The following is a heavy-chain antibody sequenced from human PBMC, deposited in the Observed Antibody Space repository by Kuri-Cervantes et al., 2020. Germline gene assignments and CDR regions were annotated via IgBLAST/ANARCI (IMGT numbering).Heavy chain of an antibody. D-gene: IGHD6-6*01. CDR3: ARERREAARPGHFDY. CDR2: INAGNGNT. V-gene: IGHV1-3*01. J-gene: IGHJ4*02. Sequence: ASVKVSCKASGYTFTSYAMHWVRQAPGQRLEWMGWINAGNGNTKYSQKFQGRVTMTRDTSISTAYMELSRLRSDDTAVYYCARERREAARPGHFDYWGQGTLVTVSS. CDR1: GYTFTSYA.